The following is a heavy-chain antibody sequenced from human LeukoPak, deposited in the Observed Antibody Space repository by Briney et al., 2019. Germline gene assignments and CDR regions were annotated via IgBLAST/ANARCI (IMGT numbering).Heavy chain of an antibody. J-gene: IGHJ6*02. V-gene: IGHV3-33*01. CDR2: IWYDGSNK. CDR3: ARERVTMVRGVISYYYGMDV. CDR1: GFTFSSYG. D-gene: IGHD3-10*01. Sequence: GGSLRLSCAASGFTFSSYGMHWVRQAPGKGLEWVAVIWYDGSNKYYADSVKGRFTISRDNSKNTLYLQMNSLRAEDTAVYYCARERVTMVRGVISYYYGMDVWGQGTTVTVSS.